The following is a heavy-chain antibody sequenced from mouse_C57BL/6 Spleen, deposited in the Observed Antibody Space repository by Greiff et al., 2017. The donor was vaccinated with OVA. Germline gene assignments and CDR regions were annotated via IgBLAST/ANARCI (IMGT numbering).Heavy chain of an antibody. J-gene: IGHJ3*01. D-gene: IGHD4-1*01. CDR2: IWSGGST. CDR1: GFSLTSYG. CDR3: ARNWGANWEAWFAY. Sequence: VQLVESGPGLVQPSQSLSITCTVSGFSLTSYGVHWVRQSPGKGLEWLGVIWSGGSTDYNAAFISRLSISKDNSKSQVFFKMNSLQADDTAIYYCARNWGANWEAWFAYWGQGTLVTVSA. V-gene: IGHV2-2*01.